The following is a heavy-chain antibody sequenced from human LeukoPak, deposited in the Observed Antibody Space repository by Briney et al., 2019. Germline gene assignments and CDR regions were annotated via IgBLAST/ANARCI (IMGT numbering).Heavy chain of an antibody. CDR2: IRYDGSNK. CDR1: GFTFSSYG. J-gene: IGHJ6*03. Sequence: GGSLRLSCAASGFTFSSYGMHWVRQAPGKGLEWVAFIRYDGSNKYYADSVKGRFTISRDNAKNTLYLQMNSLRAEDTAVYYCARGPIVVVPAASYMDVWGKGTTVTISS. CDR3: ARGPIVVVPAASYMDV. V-gene: IGHV3-30*02. D-gene: IGHD2-2*01.